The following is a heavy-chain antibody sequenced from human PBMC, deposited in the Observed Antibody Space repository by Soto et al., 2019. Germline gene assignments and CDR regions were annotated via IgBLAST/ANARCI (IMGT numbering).Heavy chain of an antibody. V-gene: IGHV4-31*03. CDR2: IYYSGST. Sequence: QVQLPESGPGLVKPSQTLSLTCTVSGGSISSGGYYWSWIRQHPGKGLEWIGYIYYSGSTYYNPSLISRVTISVDTFKNLLSLKLSSVTSSDTAVYYFARGGIVAAAPPDDWGQGTLVTVAA. J-gene: IGHJ4*02. CDR1: GGSISSGGYY. D-gene: IGHD6-13*01. CDR3: ARGGIVAAAPPDD.